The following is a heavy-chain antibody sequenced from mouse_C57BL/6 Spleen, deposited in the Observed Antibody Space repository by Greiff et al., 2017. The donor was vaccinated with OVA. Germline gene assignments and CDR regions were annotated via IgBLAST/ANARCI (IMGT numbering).Heavy chain of an antibody. D-gene: IGHD1-1*01. J-gene: IGHJ2*01. CDR2: IYPGDGDT. CDR3: ARWGLLRSDY. Sequence: QVQLQQSGPELVKPGASVKISCKASGYAFSSSWMNWVKQRPGKGLEWIGRIYPGDGDTNYNGKFKGKATLTADKSSSTAYMQLSSLTSEDSAVYFCARWGLLRSDYWGQGTTLTVSS. V-gene: IGHV1-82*01. CDR1: GYAFSSSW.